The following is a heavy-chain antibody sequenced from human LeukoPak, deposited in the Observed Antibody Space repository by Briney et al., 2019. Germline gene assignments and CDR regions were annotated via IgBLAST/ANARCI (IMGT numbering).Heavy chain of an antibody. D-gene: IGHD3-22*01. CDR3: TTDPMYYYDSSGYYYTDY. V-gene: IGHV3-15*01. J-gene: IGHJ4*02. CDR2: IKSKTDGGTT. CDR1: GFTFSNAW. Sequence: GGSLRLSCAASGFTFSNAWMSWVRQAPGKGLEWVGRIKSKTDGGTTDYAAPVKGRFTISRDDSKNTLYLQMNSLKTEDTAVYYCTTDPMYYYDSSGYYYTDYWGQGTLVTVS.